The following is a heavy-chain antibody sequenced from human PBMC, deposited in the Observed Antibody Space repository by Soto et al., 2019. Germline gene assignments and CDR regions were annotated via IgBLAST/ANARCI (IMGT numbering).Heavy chain of an antibody. D-gene: IGHD2-15*01. CDR3: ATDRHSGGKIKFYGIDV. CDR1: GFTFDNAW. J-gene: IGHJ6*02. CDR2: IKRQTEGGAT. V-gene: IGHV3-15*01. Sequence: GWSLRLSCAASGFTFDNAWMNWVRQSPGEGLEWVGRIKRQTEGGATDYAAPGKGRFTISRDDSKNTLYLQMNSLRTEDTAVYYCATDRHSGGKIKFYGIDVWGQGTTVTVSS.